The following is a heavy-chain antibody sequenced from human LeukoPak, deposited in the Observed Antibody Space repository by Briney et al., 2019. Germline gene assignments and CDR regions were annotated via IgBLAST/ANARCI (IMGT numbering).Heavy chain of an antibody. D-gene: IGHD4-17*01. Sequence: PSETLSLTCTVSGGSISSSSYYWGCIRQPPGKGMEWIGSINYSGSTYYNPSLKSRVTISVDTSKNQFSLKLSSVTAADTAVYYCARAIAVTTISGAVVDAFDIWGQGTMVTVSS. CDR3: ARAIAVTTISGAVVDAFDI. CDR2: INYSGST. J-gene: IGHJ3*02. V-gene: IGHV4-39*07. CDR1: GGSISSSSYY.